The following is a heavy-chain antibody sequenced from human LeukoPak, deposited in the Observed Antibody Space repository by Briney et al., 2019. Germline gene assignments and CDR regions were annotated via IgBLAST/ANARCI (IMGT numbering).Heavy chain of an antibody. CDR1: GFTLSTYW. J-gene: IGHJ4*02. Sequence: GGSLRLSCAASGFTLSTYWMSWVRQAPGKGLEWVANIKQDGSEKIHVDSVKGRFTISRDNAKNTLYLQMNSLRAEDTAVYYCARARYCGGDCYWAFDYWGQGTLVTVSS. CDR3: ARARYCGGDCYWAFDY. V-gene: IGHV3-7*02. CDR2: IKQDGSEK. D-gene: IGHD2-21*02.